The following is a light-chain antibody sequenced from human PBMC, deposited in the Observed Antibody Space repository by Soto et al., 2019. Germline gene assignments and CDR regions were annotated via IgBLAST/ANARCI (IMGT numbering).Light chain of an antibody. J-gene: IGKJ1*01. V-gene: IGKV3-20*01. CDR3: QHYRASPPWT. CDR1: QSVSSNY. Sequence: EIVFTQSPGTLSLSPGERATLSCRASQSVSSNYLAWYQQKPGQAPRLLIYGASSRATGIPARFSGSGSGTDFPLPISRLEPEDFAVYYCQHYRASPPWTFGQGTRVDTK. CDR2: GAS.